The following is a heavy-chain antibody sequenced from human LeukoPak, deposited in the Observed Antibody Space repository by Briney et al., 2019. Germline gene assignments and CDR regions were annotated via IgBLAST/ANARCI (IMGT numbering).Heavy chain of an antibody. CDR3: ARDETDYYGSGNNWFDP. D-gene: IGHD3-10*01. CDR2: INPSGGST. V-gene: IGHV1-46*01. J-gene: IGHJ5*02. Sequence: ASVKVSCKASGYTFTSYYMHWVRQAPGQGLEWMGIINPSGGSTSYAQKFQGRVTMTRDTSISTAYMELSRLRSDDTAVHYCARDETDYYGSGNNWFDPWGQGTLVTVSS. CDR1: GYTFTSYY.